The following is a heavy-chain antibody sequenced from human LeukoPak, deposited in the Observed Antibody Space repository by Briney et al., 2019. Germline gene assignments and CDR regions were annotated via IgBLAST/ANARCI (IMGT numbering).Heavy chain of an antibody. J-gene: IGHJ4*02. Sequence: ASVKILCKVSGYTFTDYYMHWVQQAPGKGLEWMGLVDPEDGETIYAEKFQGRVTITADTSTDTAYMELSSLRSEDTAVYYCATDMVVTSDYWGQGTLVTASS. D-gene: IGHD3-10*01. CDR3: ATDMVVTSDY. CDR2: VDPEDGET. V-gene: IGHV1-69-2*01. CDR1: GYTFTDYY.